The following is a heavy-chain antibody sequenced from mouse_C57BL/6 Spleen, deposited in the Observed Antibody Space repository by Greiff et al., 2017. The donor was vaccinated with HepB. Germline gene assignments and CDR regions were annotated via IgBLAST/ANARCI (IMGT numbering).Heavy chain of an antibody. CDR3: ARSGIYYYGSSGFAY. Sequence: QVQLKQSGAELARPGASVKLSCKASGYTFTSYGISWVKQRTGQGLEWIGEIYPRSGNTYYNEKFKGKATLTADKSSSTAYMELRSLTSEDSAVYFCARSGIYYYGSSGFAYWGQGTLVTVSA. D-gene: IGHD1-1*01. V-gene: IGHV1-81*01. CDR2: IYPRSGNT. J-gene: IGHJ3*01. CDR1: GYTFTSYG.